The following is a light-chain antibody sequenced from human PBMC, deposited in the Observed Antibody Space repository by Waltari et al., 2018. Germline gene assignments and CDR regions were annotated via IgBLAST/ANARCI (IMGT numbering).Light chain of an antibody. Sequence: EVVMTPSPATLSVSPGESVTLSCRASQRVTTNLAWYQQKPGQAPRLLIVDTSTRAPGFPARFSGSGSETEFTLIISSLQSEDFAVYYCQQYNNWPLTFGQGTRVEIK. CDR1: QRVTTN. CDR3: QQYNNWPLT. CDR2: DTS. V-gene: IGKV3-15*01. J-gene: IGKJ1*01.